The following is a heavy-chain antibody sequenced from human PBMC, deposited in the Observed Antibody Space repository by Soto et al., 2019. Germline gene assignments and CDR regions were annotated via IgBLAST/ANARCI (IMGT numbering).Heavy chain of an antibody. CDR2: INHSGST. V-gene: IGHV4-34*01. CDR3: ARGGGYSGYDSGAYFDY. J-gene: IGHJ4*02. D-gene: IGHD5-12*01. CDR1: GGSFSGYY. Sequence: SETLSLTCAVYGGSFSGYYWSWIRQPPGKGLEWIGEINHSGSTNYNPSLKSRVTISVDTSKNQFSLKLSSVTAADTAVYYCARGGGYSGYDSGAYFDYWGQGTLVTVSS.